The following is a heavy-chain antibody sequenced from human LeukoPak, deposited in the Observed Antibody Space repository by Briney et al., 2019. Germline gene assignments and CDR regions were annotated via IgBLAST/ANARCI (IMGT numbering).Heavy chain of an antibody. CDR2: IYSGGST. Sequence: GGSLRLSCAASGFTVSSNYMSWVRQAPGKGLEWVSVIYSGGSTYYADSVKGRFTISRDNSKNTLYLQMNSLRAEDTAVYYCARDLVVVVPAAMSYYYYGMDVWGQGTTVTVSS. J-gene: IGHJ6*02. CDR1: GFTVSSNY. CDR3: ARDLVVVVPAAMSYYYYGMDV. V-gene: IGHV3-53*01. D-gene: IGHD2-2*01.